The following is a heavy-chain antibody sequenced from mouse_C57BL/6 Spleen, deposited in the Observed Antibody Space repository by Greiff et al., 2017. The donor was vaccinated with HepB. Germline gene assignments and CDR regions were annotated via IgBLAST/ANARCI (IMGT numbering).Heavy chain of an antibody. V-gene: IGHV1-54*01. Sequence: QVQLQQSGAELVRPGTSVKVSCKASGYDFTNYLIEWVKQRPGQGLEWIGVINPGSGGTNYNEKFKGKATLTADKSSSTAYMQLSSLTSEDSAVYICARDGDSNYPDYWGQGTTLTVSS. CDR3: ARDGDSNYPDY. J-gene: IGHJ2*01. CDR2: INPGSGGT. CDR1: GYDFTNYL. D-gene: IGHD2-5*01.